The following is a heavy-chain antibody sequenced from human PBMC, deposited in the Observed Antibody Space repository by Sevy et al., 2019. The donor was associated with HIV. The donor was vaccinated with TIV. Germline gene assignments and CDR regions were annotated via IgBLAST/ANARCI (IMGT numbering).Heavy chain of an antibody. Sequence: GGSLRLSCAASGFTFSSYAMHWVRQAPGKGLEWVAVISYDGSNKYYADSVKGRFTISRDNSKNTLYLQMNSLRAEDTAVYYCAKEPTTSTVYNWFDPWGQGTLVTVSS. J-gene: IGHJ5*02. V-gene: IGHV3-30-3*01. CDR1: GFTFSSYA. CDR2: ISYDGSNK. D-gene: IGHD1-26*01. CDR3: AKEPTTSTVYNWFDP.